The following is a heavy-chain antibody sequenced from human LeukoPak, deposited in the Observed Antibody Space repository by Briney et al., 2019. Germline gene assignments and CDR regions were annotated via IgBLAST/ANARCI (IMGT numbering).Heavy chain of an antibody. J-gene: IGHJ4*02. V-gene: IGHV4-59*01. Sequence: SETLSLTCTVSGGSISSYYWSWIRQPPGKGLEWIVYIHYSGGTNYNPSLKSRVTISVDTSKNQFSLKLNSVTAADTALYYCARVGVPGSFDYWGQGTLVTVSP. CDR3: ARVGVPGSFDY. D-gene: IGHD3-3*01. CDR1: GGSISSYY. CDR2: IHYSGGT.